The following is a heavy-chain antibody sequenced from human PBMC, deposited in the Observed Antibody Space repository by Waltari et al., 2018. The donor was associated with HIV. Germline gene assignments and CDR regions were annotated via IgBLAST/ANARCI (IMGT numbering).Heavy chain of an antibody. CDR2: INPNSGGT. CDR3: ARGQAGIAAHYYYYGMDV. Sequence: QVQLVQSGAEVKKPGASVKVSCKASGYTFTGYYMHWVRQDPGQGLEWMGWINPNSGGTNYAQKFQGRVTMTRDTSISTAYMELSRLRSDDTAVYYCARGQAGIAAHYYYYGMDVWGQGTTVTVSS. V-gene: IGHV1-2*02. D-gene: IGHD6-13*01. CDR1: GYTFTGYY. J-gene: IGHJ6*02.